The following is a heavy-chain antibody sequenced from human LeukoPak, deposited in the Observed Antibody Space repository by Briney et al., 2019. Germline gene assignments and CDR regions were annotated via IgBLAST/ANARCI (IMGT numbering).Heavy chain of an antibody. CDR3: ARDRDQGYYYYMDV. D-gene: IGHD3-10*01. J-gene: IGHJ6*03. Sequence: GSLRLSCAASGFTFSSYWMSWVRQAPGKGLEWVANIKQDGSEKYYVDSVKGRFAISRDNAKNSLYLQMNSLRAEDTAVYYCARDRDQGYYYYMDVWGKGTTVTVSS. CDR1: GFTFSSYW. V-gene: IGHV3-7*01. CDR2: IKQDGSEK.